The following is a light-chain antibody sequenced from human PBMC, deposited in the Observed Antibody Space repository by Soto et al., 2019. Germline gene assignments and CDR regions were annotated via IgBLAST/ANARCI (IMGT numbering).Light chain of an antibody. CDR2: GAS. CDR3: QQYNNWPPWT. J-gene: IGKJ1*01. V-gene: IGKV3-15*01. CDR1: QSVGSN. Sequence: IVMTQSPATLSVSPGERATLSCRASQSVGSNLAWYQQKPDQAPRLLIYGASTRATGIPARFSGSGSGTEFTLTISSLQSEDFAVYYCQQYNNWPPWTFGQGTKVDSK.